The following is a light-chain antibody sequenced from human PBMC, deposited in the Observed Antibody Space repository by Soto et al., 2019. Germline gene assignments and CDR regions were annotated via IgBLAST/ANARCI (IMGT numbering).Light chain of an antibody. V-gene: IGKV3-15*01. CDR1: QSVGRN. Sequence: IVITHSPATLSVSPGERATLSCRASQSVGRNLAWYQQKPGQSPRLLVYGASTRATGITARFSGSGSGTDFTLSISSLQSQDSAIYYCQHYYNWPRTFGQGTKVDI. CDR2: GAS. J-gene: IGKJ1*01. CDR3: QHYYNWPRT.